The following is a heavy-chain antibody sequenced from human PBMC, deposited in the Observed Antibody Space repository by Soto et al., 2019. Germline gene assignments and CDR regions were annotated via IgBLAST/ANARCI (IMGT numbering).Heavy chain of an antibody. J-gene: IGHJ6*02. V-gene: IGHV1-18*01. CDR1: GYIYVNYG. CDR3: VMVDNYVTPTPQDV. D-gene: IGHD3-16*01. CDR2: ISPYTGNT. Sequence: QVQLVQPGDEVKKPGASVKVSCKVSGYIYVNYGIAWGRQAPGQGLEWMGWISPYTGNTHSAAKVQGRLTMTTDTSTSTAYMDLGSLTSDDTAVYYCVMVDNYVTPTPQDVWGQGTTVTVSS.